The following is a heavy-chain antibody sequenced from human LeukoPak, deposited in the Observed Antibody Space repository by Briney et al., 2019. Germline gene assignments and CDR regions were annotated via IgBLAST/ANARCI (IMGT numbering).Heavy chain of an antibody. J-gene: IGHJ4*02. D-gene: IGHD3-10*01. CDR1: GFTFSSYG. Sequence: PGGSLRLSCAASGFTFSSYGTHWVRQAPGKGLEWVAFIRYDGSNKYYADSVKGRFTISRDNSKNTLYLQMNSLRAEDTAVYYCAEDYSNNLMVRGTIIDYWGQGTLVTVSS. CDR2: IRYDGSNK. CDR3: AEDYSNNLMVRGTIIDY. V-gene: IGHV3-30*02.